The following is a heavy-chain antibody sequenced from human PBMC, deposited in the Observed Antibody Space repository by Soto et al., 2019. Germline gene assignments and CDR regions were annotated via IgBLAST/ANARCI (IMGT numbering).Heavy chain of an antibody. D-gene: IGHD3-10*01. Sequence: GGSLRLSCEASGFSFSNAWMSWIRQAPGKGLEWVGRIISKTDGGTIDYAAPVKGRFTISRDDSKNTLYLQMNSLKNEDTAVSYCSIQETSTGTSFQYSGPGTLVTVSS. CDR1: GFSFSNAW. CDR3: SIQETSTGTSFQY. CDR2: IISKTDGGTI. J-gene: IGHJ4*01. V-gene: IGHV3-15*01.